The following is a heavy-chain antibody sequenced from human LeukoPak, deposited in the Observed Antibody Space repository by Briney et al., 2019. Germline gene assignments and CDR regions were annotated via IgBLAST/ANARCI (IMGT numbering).Heavy chain of an antibody. CDR1: GGSISSYY. V-gene: IGHV4-59*01. CDR3: ARAWGNSRYFDY. J-gene: IGHJ4*02. Sequence: SETLSLTCTVSGGSISSYYWSWIRQPPGKGLEWIGYIYYSGSTNYNPSLKSRVTISVDTSKDQFSLKLSSVTAADTAVYYCARAWGNSRYFDYWGQGTLVTVSS. CDR2: IYYSGST. D-gene: IGHD4-23*01.